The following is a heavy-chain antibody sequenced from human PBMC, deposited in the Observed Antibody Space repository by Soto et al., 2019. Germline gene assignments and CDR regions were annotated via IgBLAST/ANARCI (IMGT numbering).Heavy chain of an antibody. D-gene: IGHD4-17*01. Sequence: GGSLRLSCAASGITFSSYAMSWVRQAPGKGLEWVSAISGSGGSTYYADSVKGRFTISRDNSKNTLYLQMNSLRAEETAVYYCAKYLTVTTEGWDYYYYYMDVWGKGTTVTVSS. J-gene: IGHJ6*03. CDR1: GITFSSYA. CDR3: AKYLTVTTEGWDYYYYYMDV. V-gene: IGHV3-23*01. CDR2: ISGSGGST.